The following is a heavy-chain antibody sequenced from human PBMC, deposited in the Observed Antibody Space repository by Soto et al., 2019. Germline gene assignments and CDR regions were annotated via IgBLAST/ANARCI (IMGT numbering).Heavy chain of an antibody. CDR3: ARARGGSSGYYLDY. V-gene: IGHV3-11*06. D-gene: IGHD3-22*01. CDR2: ISSSSGYT. Sequence: GGSLRLSCAASGFTFSDYYMSWIRQAPGKGLEWVSYISSSSGYTNYADSVKGRFTISRDNAKNSLYLQMNSLRAEDTAVYYCARARGGSSGYYLDYWGQGNLVTVSS. CDR1: GFTFSDYY. J-gene: IGHJ4*02.